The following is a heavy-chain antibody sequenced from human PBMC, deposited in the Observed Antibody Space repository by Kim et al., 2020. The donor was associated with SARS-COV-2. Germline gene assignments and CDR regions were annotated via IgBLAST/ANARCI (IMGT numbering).Heavy chain of an antibody. V-gene: IGHV3-7*01. Sequence: GSEKYYVGSLKGRFTISRDNAKTSVHLQMNSLRAEDTAVYYCARGLWFGHWGQGTLVTVSS. J-gene: IGHJ5*02. CDR3: ARGLWFGH. CDR2: GSEK.